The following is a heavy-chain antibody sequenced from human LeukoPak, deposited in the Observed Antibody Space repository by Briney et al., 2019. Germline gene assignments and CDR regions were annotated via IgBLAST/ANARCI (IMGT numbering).Heavy chain of an antibody. D-gene: IGHD2-15*01. Sequence: PGGSLRLSCAASGFTFGSYAMYWVRQAPGKGLEWVSGIFGSGGSAHYADSVKGRFTISRDNSKNTVYLQMDSLRAEDTATCYCAKTTTGYSSGRYPAWPIDYWGQGTLVTVSS. CDR1: GFTFGSYA. CDR3: AKTTTGYSSGRYPAWPIDY. J-gene: IGHJ4*02. CDR2: IFGSGGSA. V-gene: IGHV3-23*01.